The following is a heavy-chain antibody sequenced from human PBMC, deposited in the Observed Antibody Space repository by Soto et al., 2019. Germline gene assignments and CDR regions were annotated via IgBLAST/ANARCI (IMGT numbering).Heavy chain of an antibody. CDR1: GGSISSGGYS. Sequence: SETLSLTCAVSGGSISSGGYSCNWIRQPPGKGLEWIGYIYHSGSTYYNPSLKSRVTISVDRSKNQFSLKLSSVTAADTAVYYCARGESGYEKFDNWGQGTLVTVSS. CDR2: IYHSGST. D-gene: IGHD5-12*01. CDR3: ARGESGYEKFDN. V-gene: IGHV4-30-2*01. J-gene: IGHJ4*02.